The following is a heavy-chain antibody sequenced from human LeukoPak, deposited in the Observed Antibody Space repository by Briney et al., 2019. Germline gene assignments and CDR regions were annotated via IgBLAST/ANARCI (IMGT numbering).Heavy chain of an antibody. Sequence: SETLSLTCTVSGGSISSYYWSWIRQPPGKGLEWIGYIYYSGSTNYNPSLKSRVTISVDTSKNQFSLKLSSVTAADTAVYYCARTYSSGLFAEYFQHWGQGTLVTVSS. D-gene: IGHD6-19*01. J-gene: IGHJ1*01. CDR3: ARTYSSGLFAEYFQH. V-gene: IGHV4-59*08. CDR2: IYYSGST. CDR1: GGSISSYY.